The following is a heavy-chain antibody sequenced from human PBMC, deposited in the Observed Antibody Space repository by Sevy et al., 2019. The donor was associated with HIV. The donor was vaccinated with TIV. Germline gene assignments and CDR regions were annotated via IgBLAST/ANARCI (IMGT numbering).Heavy chain of an antibody. D-gene: IGHD6-13*01. CDR3: ARDTQRYSSSWTDY. Sequence: GESLKISCAASGFTFGSYSMNWVRQAPGKGLEWVSYISTSSSTIYYADSVKGRFTISRDNAKNSLYLQMNSLRAEDTAVYYCARDTQRYSSSWTDYWGQGTLVTVSS. V-gene: IGHV3-48*01. CDR1: GFTFGSYS. J-gene: IGHJ4*02. CDR2: ISTSSSTI.